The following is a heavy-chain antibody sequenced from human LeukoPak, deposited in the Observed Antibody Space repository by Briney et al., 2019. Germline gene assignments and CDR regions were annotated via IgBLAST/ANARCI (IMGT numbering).Heavy chain of an antibody. Sequence: SETLSLTCTVSGGSITRGNYYWNWIRQPAGEGLEWMGRIYTSGTTSYNPSLKSRATISLDTSKNQFFLKLTSVTATDTAMYYCARVASLSYRLGFDSWGRGIPVTVSS. D-gene: IGHD3-10*01. CDR1: GGSITRGNYY. J-gene: IGHJ4*02. CDR2: IYTSGTT. CDR3: ARVASLSYRLGFDS. V-gene: IGHV4-61*02.